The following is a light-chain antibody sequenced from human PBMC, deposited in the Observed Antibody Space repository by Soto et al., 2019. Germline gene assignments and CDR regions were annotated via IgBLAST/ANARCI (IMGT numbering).Light chain of an antibody. CDR2: GAS. Sequence: EIVLTQSPATLSLSPGERATLSCRASQSVNNYLVWYQQKPGQDPRLLIYGASNRATGIPARFSGSGSGTDFTLTISSLEPEDFAVYYCQQHNAWPLSFGPVTKVDIK. V-gene: IGKV3-11*01. CDR1: QSVNNY. J-gene: IGKJ3*01. CDR3: QQHNAWPLS.